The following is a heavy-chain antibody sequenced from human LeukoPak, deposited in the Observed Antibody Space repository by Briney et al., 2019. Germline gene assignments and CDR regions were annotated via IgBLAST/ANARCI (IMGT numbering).Heavy chain of an antibody. CDR3: ARDRVGVSSGWYYFDY. CDR2: IYYSGST. D-gene: IGHD6-19*01. V-gene: IGHV4-59*12. Sequence: SETLSLTCTVSGGSISSYYWSWIRQPPGKGLEWIGYIYYSGSTNYNPSLKSRVTISVDTSKNQFSLKLSSVTAADTAVYYCARDRVGVSSGWYYFDYWGQGTLVTVSS. CDR1: GGSISSYY. J-gene: IGHJ4*02.